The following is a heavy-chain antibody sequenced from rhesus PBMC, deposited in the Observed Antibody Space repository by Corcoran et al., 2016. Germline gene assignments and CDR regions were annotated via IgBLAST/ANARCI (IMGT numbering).Heavy chain of an antibody. CDR3: ARETMAAAATFDY. V-gene: IGHV4-122*02. Sequence: QVQLQDSGPGLVKPSETLSLTCAVSGGSISSGYYYWSWIRQPPGKGLEWIGYIPYSGSTSYNPSLKSRVTSSRDTSKNQFSLKLSSVTAADTAVYYCARETMAAAATFDYWGQGVLVTVSS. J-gene: IGHJ4*01. CDR1: GGSISSGYYY. D-gene: IGHD6-25*01. CDR2: IPYSGST.